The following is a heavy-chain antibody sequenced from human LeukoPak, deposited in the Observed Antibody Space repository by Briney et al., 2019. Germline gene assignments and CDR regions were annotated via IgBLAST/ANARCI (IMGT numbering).Heavy chain of an antibody. J-gene: IGHJ3*02. Sequence: GASVKVSCKAFGGTFSSYTISWVRQAPGQGLEWMGRISPILGIANYAQKFQGRVTITADKSTSTAYMELSSLRSEDTAVYYCARGYYDSSGYYSDAFDIWGQGTMVTVSS. D-gene: IGHD3-22*01. V-gene: IGHV1-69*02. CDR2: ISPILGIA. CDR3: ARGYYDSSGYYSDAFDI. CDR1: GGTFSSYT.